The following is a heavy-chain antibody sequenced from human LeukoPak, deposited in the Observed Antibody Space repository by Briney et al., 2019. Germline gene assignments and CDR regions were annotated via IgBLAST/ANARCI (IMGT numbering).Heavy chain of an antibody. D-gene: IGHD1-1*01. CDR1: GDSITSIHYY. CDR3: TRRMATTGRYFFDY. J-gene: IGHJ4*02. Sequence: NPSQTLSLTCTVSGDSITSIHYYWGWVRQSPGKGLEWIAYISYSGATYYSAPLKSRLAISRDTSKNQFSLKLSSVTAADTAIHYCTRRMATTGRYFFDYWGQGTLVTVSS. CDR2: ISYSGAT. V-gene: IGHV4-30-4*01.